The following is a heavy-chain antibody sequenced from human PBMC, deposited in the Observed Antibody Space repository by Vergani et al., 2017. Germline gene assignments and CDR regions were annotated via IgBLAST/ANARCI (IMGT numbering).Heavy chain of an antibody. CDR1: GFTFGDYA. D-gene: IGHD3-3*01. CDR2: IRSKAYGGTT. CDR3: TRESPKPPYYDFWSGTYYCCYYMDV. J-gene: IGHJ6*03. V-gene: IGHV3-49*04. Sequence: EVQLVESGGGLVQPGRSLRLSCTASGFTFGDYAMSWVRQAPGKGLEWVGFIRSKAYGGTTEYAASVKGRFTISREDSKSIADLQMNNLKTEDTAVYYCTRESPKPPYYDFWSGTYYCCYYMDVWGKGTTVTVSS.